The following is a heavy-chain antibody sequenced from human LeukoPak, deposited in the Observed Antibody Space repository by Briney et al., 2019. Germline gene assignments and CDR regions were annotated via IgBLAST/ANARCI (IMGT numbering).Heavy chain of an antibody. CDR3: ARFRVDTAMVPDY. CDR2: MNPNSGNT. CDR1: GYTFTSYD. V-gene: IGHV1-8*01. D-gene: IGHD5-18*01. J-gene: IGHJ4*02. Sequence: ASVKVSCKASGYTFTSYDINWVRQATGQGLEWMGWMNPNSGNTGYAQKFRGRVTMTRNTSISTAYMELSSLRSEDTAVYYCARFRVDTAMVPDYWGQGTLVTVSS.